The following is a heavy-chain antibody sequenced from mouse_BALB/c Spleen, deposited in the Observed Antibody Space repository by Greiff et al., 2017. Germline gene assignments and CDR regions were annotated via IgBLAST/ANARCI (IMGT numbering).Heavy chain of an antibody. CDR1: GFTFSSYG. D-gene: IGHD2-14*01. CDR2: INSNGGST. CDR3: ARGTYYRYDGGFDY. J-gene: IGHJ2*01. V-gene: IGHV5-6-3*01. Sequence: EVKLVESGGGLVQPGGSLKLSCAASGFTFSSYGMSWVRQTPDKRLELVATINSNGGSTYYPDSVKGRFTISRDNAKNTLYLQMSSLKSEDTAMYYCARGTYYRYDGGFDYWGQGTTLTVSS.